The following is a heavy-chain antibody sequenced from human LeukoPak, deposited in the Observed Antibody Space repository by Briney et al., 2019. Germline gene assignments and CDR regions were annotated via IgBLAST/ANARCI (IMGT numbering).Heavy chain of an antibody. Sequence: QPGGSVRLSCAASGFRFSYHDMHWVRQAPGKGLEFVSSIGAAGAHTFYADSVKGRFTISRDNFQSTMYLQMDGLRPEDSAVYYCARELGGTKTGGFDIWGQGTVVTVSS. CDR3: ARELGGTKTGGFDI. D-gene: IGHD1-14*01. J-gene: IGHJ3*02. CDR1: GFRFSYHD. CDR2: IGAAGAHT. V-gene: IGHV3-64*02.